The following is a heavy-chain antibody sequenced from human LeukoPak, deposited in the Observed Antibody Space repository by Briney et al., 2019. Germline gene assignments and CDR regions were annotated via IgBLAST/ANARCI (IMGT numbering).Heavy chain of an antibody. V-gene: IGHV3-23*01. J-gene: IGHJ4*02. CDR1: GFTFSSFA. Sequence: GGSLRLSCAASGFTFSSFAMSWVRQAPGKGLEWVSGISGSGGSTYYADSVKGRFTISRDNSKNTLYLQMNSLRAEDTAVYYCAKVYRGYGYVGDFDYWGQGTLVTVSS. D-gene: IGHD5-18*01. CDR3: AKVYRGYGYVGDFDY. CDR2: ISGSGGST.